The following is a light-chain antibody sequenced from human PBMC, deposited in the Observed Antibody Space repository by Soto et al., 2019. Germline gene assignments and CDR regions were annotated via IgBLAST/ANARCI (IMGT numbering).Light chain of an antibody. CDR3: QQYHNAPLT. CDR2: GAS. J-gene: IGKJ4*01. Sequence: EIVLTQSPGTLSLSPGERGTLSCRASQSISSSYLAWYQQKPGQAPRLLLYGASSRATGIPDRFSGSGSGTDFTLTISRLEPEDFAVYYCQQYHNAPLTFGGGTKVEIK. V-gene: IGKV3-20*01. CDR1: QSISSSY.